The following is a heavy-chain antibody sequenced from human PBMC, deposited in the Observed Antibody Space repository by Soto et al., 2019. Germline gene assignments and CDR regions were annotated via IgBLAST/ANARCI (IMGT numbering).Heavy chain of an antibody. J-gene: IGHJ5*01. V-gene: IGHV3-7*03. CDR2: IKQDGSEK. CDR1: GFTFSSYW. Sequence: EVQLVESGGGLVQPGGSLSLSCAASGFTFSSYWMSWVRQAPGKGLEWVAHIKQDGSEKYYVDSVKGRFTISRDNAKNSLTLDMISLTADDTAVYYCASDRGSGLPEEPWFDSWGQGTLVTVSS. D-gene: IGHD3-10*01. CDR3: ASDRGSGLPEEPWFDS.